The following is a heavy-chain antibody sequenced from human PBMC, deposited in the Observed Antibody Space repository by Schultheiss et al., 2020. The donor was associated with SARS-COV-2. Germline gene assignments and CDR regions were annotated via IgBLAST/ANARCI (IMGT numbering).Heavy chain of an antibody. CDR2: INHSGST. V-gene: IGHV4-34*01. CDR1: GFTFSSYA. Sequence: GSLRLSCAASGFTFSSYAMSWIRQPPGKGLEWIGEINHSGSTNYNPSLKSRVTISVDTSKNQFSLKLSSVTAADTAVYYCARDQGYSSSWGQGTLVTVSS. J-gene: IGHJ4*02. CDR3: ARDQGYSSS. D-gene: IGHD6-13*01.